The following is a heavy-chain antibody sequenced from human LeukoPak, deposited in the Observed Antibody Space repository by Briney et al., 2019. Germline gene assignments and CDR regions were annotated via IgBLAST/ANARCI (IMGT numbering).Heavy chain of an antibody. D-gene: IGHD2-21*01. CDR2: IKQDGSEK. V-gene: IGHV3-7*01. Sequence: GGSLRLSCTASGFTFSSYWMSWVRQAPGKGLEWVANIKQDGSEKDYVDSVKGRSTISRDNAKNSLYLQMNSLRAEDTAVYYCAKYCGGDCYGMDVWGQGTTVTVSS. CDR3: AKYCGGDCYGMDV. CDR1: GFTFSSYW. J-gene: IGHJ6*02.